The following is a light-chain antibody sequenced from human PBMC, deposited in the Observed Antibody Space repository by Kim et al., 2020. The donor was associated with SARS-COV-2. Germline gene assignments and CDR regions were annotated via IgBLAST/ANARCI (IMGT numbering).Light chain of an antibody. CDR3: QQYGSSPLT. CDR2: GAS. Sequence: SPGERATPSCRASQSISSSSLAWYQQKPGQAPRLLIYGASSRATGIPDRFSGSGSGTDFTLTISRLEPEDFAVYYCQQYGSSPLTFGGGTKVDIK. CDR1: QSISSSS. V-gene: IGKV3-20*01. J-gene: IGKJ4*01.